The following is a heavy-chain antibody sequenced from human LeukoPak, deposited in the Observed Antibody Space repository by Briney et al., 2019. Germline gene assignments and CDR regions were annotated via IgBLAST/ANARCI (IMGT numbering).Heavy chain of an antibody. CDR3: ARDNGDYEGDAFDI. CDR2: INHSGST. J-gene: IGHJ3*02. Sequence: ETLSLTCAVYGGSFSGYYWSWIRQPPGKGLEWIGEINHSGSTNYNPSLKSRVTISVDTSKNQFSLKLSSVTAADTAVYYCARDNGDYEGDAFDIWGQGTMVTVSS. CDR1: GGSFSGYY. D-gene: IGHD4-17*01. V-gene: IGHV4-34*01.